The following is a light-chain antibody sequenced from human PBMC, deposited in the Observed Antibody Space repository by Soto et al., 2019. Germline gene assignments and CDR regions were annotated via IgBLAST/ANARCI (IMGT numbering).Light chain of an antibody. CDR1: QSISSW. Sequence: DIQMTQSPSTLSASEGDRVTITCRASQSISSWLAWYQQKPGNPPTLLIYKASGLESGVPSRFSGSGSGTDFTLTISSLQPDDFATYYCQQYNSYSPLTFGGGTKVDIK. J-gene: IGKJ4*01. CDR3: QQYNSYSPLT. CDR2: KAS. V-gene: IGKV1-5*03.